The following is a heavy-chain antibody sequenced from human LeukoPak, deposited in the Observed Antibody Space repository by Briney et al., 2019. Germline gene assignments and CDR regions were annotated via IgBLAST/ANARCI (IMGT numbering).Heavy chain of an antibody. J-gene: IGHJ4*02. CDR1: GYTFTGYY. V-gene: IGHV1-2*02. CDR3: ARDLKQWLENYYFDY. D-gene: IGHD6-19*01. Sequence: GASVKVSCKASGYTFTGYYMHWVRQAPGQGLEWMGWIDPNSGGTNYAQKFQRRVTMTRDTSLSTAYMELSRLRSDDTAVYYCARDLKQWLENYYFDYWGQGTLVTVSS. CDR2: IDPNSGGT.